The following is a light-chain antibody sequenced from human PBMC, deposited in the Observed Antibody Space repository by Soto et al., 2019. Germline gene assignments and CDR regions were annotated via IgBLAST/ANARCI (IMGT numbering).Light chain of an antibody. Sequence: QSVLTQPASVSGCHGQSITISCTGTSSDVGTYHYVSWYQQHPGKSPKLMIYEVSNRPSGVSNRFSGSKSCNTASLTISGLQAEDVADYYCSSYTSSTDYVFGTGTKVTVL. CDR2: EVS. V-gene: IGLV2-14*01. CDR3: SSYTSSTDYV. J-gene: IGLJ1*01. CDR1: SSDVGTYHY.